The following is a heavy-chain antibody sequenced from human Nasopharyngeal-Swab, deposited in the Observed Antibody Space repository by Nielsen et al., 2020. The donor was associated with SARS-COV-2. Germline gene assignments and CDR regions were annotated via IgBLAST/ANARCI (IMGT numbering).Heavy chain of an antibody. CDR1: DFSPSPSVVC. V-gene: IGHV2-70*01. Sequence: SGPTLLKPTHTFTLPCTFSDFSPSPSVVCVSWFRLPPRNALYCLALIDWDDDKYYSTSLKTRLTISKDTSKNQVVLTMTNMDPVDTATYYCARMPVQLERPGDYYYYGMDVWGQGTTVTVSS. CDR2: IDWDDDK. CDR3: ARMPVQLERPGDYYYYGMDV. J-gene: IGHJ6*02. D-gene: IGHD1-1*01.